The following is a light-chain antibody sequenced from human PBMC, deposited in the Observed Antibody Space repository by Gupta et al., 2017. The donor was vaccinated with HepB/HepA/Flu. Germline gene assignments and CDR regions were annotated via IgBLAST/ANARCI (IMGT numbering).Light chain of an antibody. V-gene: IGLV3-21*03. CDR2: DDS. CDR3: QVWDSSSDHLV. CDR1: NIGTKS. J-gene: IGLJ2*01. Sequence: SYVLTQPPSVSVAPGKTARITCGGNNIGTKSVHWYQQKPGQAPVLVVYDDSDRHSGIPERFSGSNTGNTATLTVSRVEAGDEADYYCQVWDSSSDHLVFGGGTKVTVL.